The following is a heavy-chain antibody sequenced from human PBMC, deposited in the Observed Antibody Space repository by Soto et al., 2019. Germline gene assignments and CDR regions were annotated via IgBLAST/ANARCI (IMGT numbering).Heavy chain of an antibody. CDR2: IYYSGRT. J-gene: IGHJ6*02. CDR1: GGSISSGTYY. Sequence: SETLSLTCTVSGGSISSGTYYWGWIRQPPGKGLEWIGSIYYSGRTYFNPSIQSRATIFFDTSENQFSLKLSSATAADTGLYYCARGGYYFPPDVWGLGTTVTVSS. CDR3: ARGGYYFPPDV. D-gene: IGHD1-1*01. V-gene: IGHV4-39*01.